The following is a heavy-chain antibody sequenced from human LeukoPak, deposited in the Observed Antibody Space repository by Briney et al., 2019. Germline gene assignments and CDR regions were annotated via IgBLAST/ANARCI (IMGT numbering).Heavy chain of an antibody. CDR2: ISYDGSNK. CDR1: GFTFSSYG. J-gene: IGHJ6*04. D-gene: IGHD2-2*01. Sequence: GRSLRLSCAASGFTFSSYGMHWVRQAPGKGLEWVAVISYDGSNKYYADSVKGRFTISRDNSKNTLYLQMNGLRAEDTAVYYCAKDRALYCSSTSCDDSYGMDVWGKGTTVTVSS. V-gene: IGHV3-30*18. CDR3: AKDRALYCSSTSCDDSYGMDV.